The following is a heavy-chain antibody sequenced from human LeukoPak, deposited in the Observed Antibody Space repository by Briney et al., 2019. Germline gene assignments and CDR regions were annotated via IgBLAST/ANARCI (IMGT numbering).Heavy chain of an antibody. CDR2: MNPNSGNT. CDR1: GYTFTSYD. D-gene: IGHD5-24*01. J-gene: IGHJ4*02. Sequence: ASVKVSCKASGYTFTSYDINWVRQATGQGLEWMGWMNPNSGNTGYAQKFQGRVTITTDESTSTAYMELSSLRSEDTAVYYCARRRLGRDGYNTDYWGQGTLVTVSS. CDR3: ARRRLGRDGYNTDY. V-gene: IGHV1-8*01.